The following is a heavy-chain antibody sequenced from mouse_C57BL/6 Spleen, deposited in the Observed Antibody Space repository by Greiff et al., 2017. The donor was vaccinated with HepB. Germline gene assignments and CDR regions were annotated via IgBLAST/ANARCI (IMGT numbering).Heavy chain of an antibody. CDR2: IRNKANGYTT. CDR3: ARYQDAWDWYFDV. J-gene: IGHJ1*03. V-gene: IGHV7-3*01. Sequence: EVKVVESGGGLVQPGGSLSLSCAASGFTFTDYYMSWVRQPPGKALEWLGFIRNKANGYTTEYSASVKGRFTISRDNSQSILYLQMNALRAEDSATYYCARYQDAWDWYFDVWGTGTTVTVSS. CDR1: GFTFTDYY.